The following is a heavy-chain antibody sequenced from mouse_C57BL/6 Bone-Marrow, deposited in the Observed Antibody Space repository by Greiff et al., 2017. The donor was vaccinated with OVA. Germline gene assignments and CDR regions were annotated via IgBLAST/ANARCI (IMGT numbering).Heavy chain of an antibody. Sequence: VQLQQPGAELVMPGASVKLSCKASGYTFTSYWMHWVKQRPGQGLEWIGEIDPSDSYTNYNQKFKGKSTLTVDKSSSTAYMQLSSLTSEDSAVYYCARRLLLMDYWGQGTSVTVSS. CDR3: ARRLLLMDY. CDR1: GYTFTSYW. CDR2: IDPSDSYT. J-gene: IGHJ4*01. D-gene: IGHD2-10*01. V-gene: IGHV1-69*01.